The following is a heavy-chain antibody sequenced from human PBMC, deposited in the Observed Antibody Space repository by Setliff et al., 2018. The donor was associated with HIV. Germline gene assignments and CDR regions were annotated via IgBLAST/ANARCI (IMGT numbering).Heavy chain of an antibody. CDR2: VYMSGKT. V-gene: IGHV4-61*02. CDR1: GGSISSGTYF. D-gene: IGHD2-8*01. J-gene: IGHJ6*03. Sequence: SETLSLTCTVSGGSISSGTYFWSWVRRPPGKGLEWIGRVYMSGKTNYSPSLKSRVTMSADTSKNQVSLKLTSVTAADTAVYYCAKDAGVTGGLYRYYIDAWGNGTTVTVSS. CDR3: AKDAGVTGGLYRYYIDA.